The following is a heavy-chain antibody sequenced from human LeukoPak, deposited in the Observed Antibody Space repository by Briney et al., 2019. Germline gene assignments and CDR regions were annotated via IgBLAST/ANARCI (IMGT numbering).Heavy chain of an antibody. V-gene: IGHV4-59*12. CDR2: IYYSGST. J-gene: IGHJ5*02. Sequence: SETLSLTCTVSGGSISSYYWSWIRQPPGKGLEWIGYIYYSGSTNYNPSLKSRVTISVDTSKNQFSLKLSSVTAADTAVYYCARRGYSSSWVGTWFDPWGQGTLVTVSS. CDR1: GGSISSYY. D-gene: IGHD6-13*01. CDR3: ARRGYSSSWVGTWFDP.